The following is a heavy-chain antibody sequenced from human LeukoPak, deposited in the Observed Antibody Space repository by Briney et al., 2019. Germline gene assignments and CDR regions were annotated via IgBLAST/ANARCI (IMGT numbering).Heavy chain of an antibody. Sequence: ASVKVSCKVSGYTLTELSMHWVRQAPGKGLEWMGGFDPEDGETIYAQKFQGRVTMTEDTSTDTAYMELSSLRSEDTAVYYCATSTRCGGDCYSYNWLDPWGQGTLVTVSS. V-gene: IGHV1-24*01. J-gene: IGHJ5*02. CDR1: GYTLTELS. D-gene: IGHD2-21*02. CDR3: ATSTRCGGDCYSYNWLDP. CDR2: FDPEDGET.